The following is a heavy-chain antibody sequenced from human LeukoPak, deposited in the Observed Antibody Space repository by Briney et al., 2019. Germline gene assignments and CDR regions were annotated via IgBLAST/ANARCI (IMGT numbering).Heavy chain of an antibody. D-gene: IGHD3-22*01. CDR2: ISYDGSNK. CDR3: ARDLGDYYDSPEPSY. V-gene: IGHV3-30-3*01. Sequence: GGSLRLSCAASGFTFSSYAMHWVRQAPGKGLEWVAVISYDGSNKYYADSVKGRFTISRDNSKNTLYLQMNSLRAEDTAVYYCARDLGDYYDSPEPSYWGQGTLVTVSS. J-gene: IGHJ4*02. CDR1: GFTFSSYA.